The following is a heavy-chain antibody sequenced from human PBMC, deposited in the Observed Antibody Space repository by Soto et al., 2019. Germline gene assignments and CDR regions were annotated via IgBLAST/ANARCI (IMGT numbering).Heavy chain of an antibody. CDR1: GFTFSSYA. D-gene: IGHD3-10*01. V-gene: IGHV3-30-3*01. Sequence: QVQLVESGGGVDQPGRSLRLSCAASGFTFSSYAMHWVRQAPGKGLEWVAVISYDGSNKYYADSVKGRFTISRDNSKNTLYLQMNSLRAEDTAVYYCARVLGSGSGDYWGQGTLVTVSS. CDR2: ISYDGSNK. CDR3: ARVLGSGSGDY. J-gene: IGHJ4*02.